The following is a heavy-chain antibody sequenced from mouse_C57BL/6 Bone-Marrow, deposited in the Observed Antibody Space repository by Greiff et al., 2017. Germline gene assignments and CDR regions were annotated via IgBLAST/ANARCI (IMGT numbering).Heavy chain of an antibody. J-gene: IGHJ3*01. CDR2: IYPGGGNT. V-gene: IGHV1-76*01. Sequence: QVHVKQSGAELVRPGASVKLSCKASGYTFTDYYINWVKQRPGQGLEWIARIYPGGGNTYYTEKFKGKATLTAENSSSTAYMQLSSLTSEDSAVYCCARSLDYYPGAYGGRGTRVTVSA. CDR1: GYTFTDYY. CDR3: ARSLDYYPGAY. D-gene: IGHD1-1*01.